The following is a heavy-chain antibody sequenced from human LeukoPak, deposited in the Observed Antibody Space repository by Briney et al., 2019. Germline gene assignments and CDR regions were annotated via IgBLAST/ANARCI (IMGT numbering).Heavy chain of an antibody. V-gene: IGHV3-73*01. D-gene: IGHD5-24*01. CDR1: GFTFSGSA. CDR3: TRRGRDGYNFDY. CDR2: IRSKANSYAT. J-gene: IGHJ4*02. Sequence: GGSLKLSCAASGFTFSGSAMHWVRQASGKGLEGVGRIRSKANSYATAYAASVKGRFTISRDDSKNTAYLQMNSLKTEDTAVYYCTRRGRDGYNFDYWGQGTLVTVSS.